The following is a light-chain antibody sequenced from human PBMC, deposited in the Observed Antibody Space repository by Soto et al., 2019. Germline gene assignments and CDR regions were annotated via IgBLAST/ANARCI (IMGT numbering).Light chain of an antibody. CDR3: HSHGGSNNFWV. J-gene: IGLJ3*02. Sequence: QSVLTQPPSASGSPGQSVTISCTGTSSDVGAYNSVSWYQQHPGKAPRLMIYEVNKRPSGVPDRFSGSKSGNMASLTVSGLQAEDEDDYYCHSHGGSNNFWVFGGGTKLTVL. V-gene: IGLV2-8*01. CDR2: EVN. CDR1: SSDVGAYNS.